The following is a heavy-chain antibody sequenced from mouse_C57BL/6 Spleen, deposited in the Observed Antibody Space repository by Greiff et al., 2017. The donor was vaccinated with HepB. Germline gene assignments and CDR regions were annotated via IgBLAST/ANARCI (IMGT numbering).Heavy chain of an antibody. J-gene: IGHJ4*01. Sequence: QVQLQQSGAELARPGASVKLSCKAFGYTFTSYGISWVKQRTGQGLEWIGEIYPRSGNTYYNEKFKGKATLTADKSSSTAYMELRSLTSEDSAVYFCARYGAYAMDYWGQGTSVTVSS. D-gene: IGHD1-1*02. CDR1: GYTFTSYG. CDR2: IYPRSGNT. V-gene: IGHV1-81*01. CDR3: ARYGAYAMDY.